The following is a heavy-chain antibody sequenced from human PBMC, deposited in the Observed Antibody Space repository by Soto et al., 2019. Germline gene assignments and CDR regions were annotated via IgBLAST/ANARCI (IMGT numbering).Heavy chain of an antibody. CDR1: GFTFSSYA. CDR3: AKFPLRITMVRGVIENY. Sequence: EVQLLESGGGLVQPGGSLRLSCAASGFTFSSYAMSWVRQAPGKGLEWVSAISGSGGSTYYADSVKGRFTISRDNSKNTRYLQMNSLRAEDTAVYYCAKFPLRITMVRGVIENYWGQGTLVTVSS. CDR2: ISGSGGST. V-gene: IGHV3-23*01. J-gene: IGHJ4*02. D-gene: IGHD3-10*01.